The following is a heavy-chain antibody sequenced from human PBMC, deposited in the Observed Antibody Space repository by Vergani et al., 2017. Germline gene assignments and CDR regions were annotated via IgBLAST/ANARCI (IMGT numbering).Heavy chain of an antibody. CDR3: ARRDCSSTSCRPKNYYYYYYMDV. CDR1: GYSFTSYW. CDR2: IDPSDSYT. D-gene: IGHD2-2*01. V-gene: IGHV5-10-1*01. J-gene: IGHJ6*03. Sequence: EVQLVQSGAEVKKPGESLRISCKGSGYSFTSYWISWVRQMPGKGLEWMGRIDPSDSYTNYSPSFQGHVTISADKSISTAYLQWSSLKASDTAMYYCARRDCSSTSCRPKNYYYYYYMDVWGKGTTVTVSS.